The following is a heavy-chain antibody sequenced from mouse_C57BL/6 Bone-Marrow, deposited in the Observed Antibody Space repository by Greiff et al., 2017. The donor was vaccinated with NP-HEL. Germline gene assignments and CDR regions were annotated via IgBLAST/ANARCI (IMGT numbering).Heavy chain of an antibody. D-gene: IGHD1-1*01. Sequence: DVQLQESGPGLVKPSQSLSLTCSVTGYSITSGYYWNWIRQFPGNKLEWMGYISYDGSNNYNPSLKNRISITRDTSKNQFFLKLNSVTTEDTATYYCARDGSSYGWYFDVWGTGTTVTVSS. J-gene: IGHJ1*03. CDR3: ARDGSSYGWYFDV. CDR2: ISYDGSN. CDR1: GYSITSGYY. V-gene: IGHV3-6*01.